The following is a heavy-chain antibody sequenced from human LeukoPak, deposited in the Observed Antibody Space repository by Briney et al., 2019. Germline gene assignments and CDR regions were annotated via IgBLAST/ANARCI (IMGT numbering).Heavy chain of an antibody. CDR2: ISGSGGST. CDR1: GFTFSSYA. CDR3: AKDTLGGVVVASTFDY. Sequence: HSGGSLRLSCAASGFTFSSYAMSWVRQAPGKGLEWVSAISGSGGSTYYADSVKGRFTISRDNSKNTLYLQMNSQRAEDTAVYYCAKDTLGGVVVASTFDYWGQGTLVTVSS. D-gene: IGHD2-15*01. V-gene: IGHV3-23*01. J-gene: IGHJ4*02.